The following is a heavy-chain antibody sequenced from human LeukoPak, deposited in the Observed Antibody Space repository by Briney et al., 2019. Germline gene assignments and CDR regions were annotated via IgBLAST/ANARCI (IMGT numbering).Heavy chain of an antibody. Sequence: GGSLRLSCAASGFTVSSNYMSWVRQAPGKGLEWVSVTYSGGSAYYADSVKGRFTISRDNSKNTLYLQMNSLRAEDTAVYYCARGGGYGYGPSGYWGQGTLVTVSS. CDR3: ARGGGYGYGPSGY. CDR1: GFTVSSNY. J-gene: IGHJ4*02. CDR2: TYSGGSA. V-gene: IGHV3-66*01. D-gene: IGHD5-18*01.